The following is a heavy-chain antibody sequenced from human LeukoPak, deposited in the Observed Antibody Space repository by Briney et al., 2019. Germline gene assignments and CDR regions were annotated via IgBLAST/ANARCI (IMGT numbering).Heavy chain of an antibody. V-gene: IGHV4-61*01. Sequence: SETLSLTCTVSGGSISSSSAYWSWIRQPPGKGLEWIGYIYYSGSTNYNPSLKSRVTISVDTSKNQFSLKLSSVTAADTAVYYCARALNTDYYDSSGHLFDYWGQGTLVTVSS. D-gene: IGHD3-22*01. CDR1: GGSISSSSAY. J-gene: IGHJ4*02. CDR2: IYYSGST. CDR3: ARALNTDYYDSSGHLFDY.